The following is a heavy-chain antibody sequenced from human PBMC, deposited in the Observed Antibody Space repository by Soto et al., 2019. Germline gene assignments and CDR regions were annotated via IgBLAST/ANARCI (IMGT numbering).Heavy chain of an antibody. Sequence: SETLSLTCTVSGGSISTYFWTWIRQPPGKGLEWIGYIYYSGTTNYNPSLESRVTISVDTSKNQFSLKLSSVTATDTAVYFCARSEIQWPYMDVWGKGNAVTVSS. V-gene: IGHV4-59*08. CDR1: GGSISTYF. D-gene: IGHD5-12*01. J-gene: IGHJ6*03. CDR3: ARSEIQWPYMDV. CDR2: IYYSGTT.